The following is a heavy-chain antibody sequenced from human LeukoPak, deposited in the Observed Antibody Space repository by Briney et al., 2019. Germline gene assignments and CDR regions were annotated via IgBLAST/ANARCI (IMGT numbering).Heavy chain of an antibody. CDR1: GFTFSSYS. V-gene: IGHV3-48*04. J-gene: IGHJ5*01. CDR2: ISSSSSTI. D-gene: IGHD3-16*01. Sequence: PGGSLRLSCAASGFTFSSYSMNWVRQAPGKGLEWVSYISSSSSTIYYADSVKGRFTISRDNAKNSLYLQMNSLRAEDTAVYYCARVILWFDYWGQGTLVTVSS. CDR3: ARVILWFDY.